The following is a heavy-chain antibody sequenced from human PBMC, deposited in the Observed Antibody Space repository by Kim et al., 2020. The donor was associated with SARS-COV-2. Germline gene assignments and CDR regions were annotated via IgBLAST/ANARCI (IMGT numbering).Heavy chain of an antibody. Sequence: GGSLRLSCAASGFTFSDYYMSWIRQAPGKGLEWVSYISSSSSYTNYADSVKGRFTISRDNAKNSLYLQMNSLRAEDTAVYYCARWGATRVAGMDVWGQGTTVTVSS. D-gene: IGHD1-26*01. CDR1: GFTFSDYY. J-gene: IGHJ6*02. V-gene: IGHV3-11*03. CDR3: ARWGATRVAGMDV. CDR2: ISSSSSYT.